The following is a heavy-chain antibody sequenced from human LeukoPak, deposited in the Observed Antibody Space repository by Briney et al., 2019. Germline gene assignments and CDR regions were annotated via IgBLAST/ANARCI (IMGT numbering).Heavy chain of an antibody. J-gene: IGHJ4*02. CDR3: AKKENEDYYDSSGYPPFDY. Sequence: GGSLRLYCAASGFTFSSYAMSWVRQAPGKGLEWVSAISGSGGSTYYADSVKGRFTISRDNSKNTLYLQMNSLRAEDTAVYYCAKKENEDYYDSSGYPPFDYWGQGTLVTVSS. CDR1: GFTFSSYA. CDR2: ISGSGGST. D-gene: IGHD3-22*01. V-gene: IGHV3-23*01.